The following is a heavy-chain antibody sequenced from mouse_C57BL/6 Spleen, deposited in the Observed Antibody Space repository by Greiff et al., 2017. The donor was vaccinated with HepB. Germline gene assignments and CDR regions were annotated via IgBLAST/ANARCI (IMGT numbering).Heavy chain of an antibody. J-gene: IGHJ1*03. CDR2: IWRGGST. CDR1: GFSLTSYG. CDR3: AQSTMITTGYFDV. Sequence: VQLVESGPGLVQPSQSLSITCTVSGFSLTSYGVHWVRQSPGKGLEWLGVIWRGGSTDYNAAFMSRLSITKDNSKSQVFFKMNSLQADDTAIYYCAQSTMITTGYFDVWGTGTTVTVSS. D-gene: IGHD2-4*01. V-gene: IGHV2-5*01.